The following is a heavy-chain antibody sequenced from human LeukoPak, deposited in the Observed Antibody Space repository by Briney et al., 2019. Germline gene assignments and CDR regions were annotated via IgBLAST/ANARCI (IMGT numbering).Heavy chain of an antibody. CDR3: AKDTSYDILTGLDV. V-gene: IGHV3-9*01. CDR1: GFTFSSYA. J-gene: IGHJ6*02. D-gene: IGHD3-9*01. Sequence: GGSLRLSCAASGFTFSSYAMSWVRQAPGKGLEWVSAISGSSGSIGYADSVKGRFTISRDNAKNSLYLQMNSLRAEDTALYYCAKDTSYDILTGLDVWGQGTTVTVSS. CDR2: ISGSSGSI.